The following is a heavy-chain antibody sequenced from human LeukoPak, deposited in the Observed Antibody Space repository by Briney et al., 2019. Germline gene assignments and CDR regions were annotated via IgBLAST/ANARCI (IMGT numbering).Heavy chain of an antibody. J-gene: IGHJ4*02. CDR2: IPGSGGST. CDR1: GFTLMSYP. V-gene: IGHV3-23*01. CDR3: AKVNYS. Sequence: WVALTLTCPASGFTLMSYPTIWIRQAPGKGLEWVSAIPGSGGSTYYADSVKGPFTISRDNPKNTLSLQMNSLRAEDTALYYCAKVNYSWGQGTLVTVSS.